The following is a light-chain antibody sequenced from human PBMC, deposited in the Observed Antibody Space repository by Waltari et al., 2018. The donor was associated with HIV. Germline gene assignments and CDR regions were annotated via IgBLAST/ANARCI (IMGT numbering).Light chain of an antibody. Sequence: QSALTQPASVSGSPGQSITISCAGTGAEIGAYNYVAWYQKLPDSVPKLIIYDVTSRPSGISHRFSASKSGNAASLTISGLQAEDEGDYYCSSYTTFNTVIFGGGTKLTVL. V-gene: IGLV2-14*03. J-gene: IGLJ2*01. CDR2: DVT. CDR1: GAEIGAYNY. CDR3: SSYTTFNTVI.